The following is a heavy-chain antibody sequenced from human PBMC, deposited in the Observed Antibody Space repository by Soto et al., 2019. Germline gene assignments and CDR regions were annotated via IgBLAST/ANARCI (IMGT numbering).Heavy chain of an antibody. CDR3: SRDPRYCRGGSCSITGDAYDI. V-gene: IGHV3-66*01. CDR2: ISNRGDT. CDR1: GFIVSDTY. D-gene: IGHD2-15*01. Sequence: EVQLVESGGGLVQPGGSLRLSCTASGFIVSDTYVNWVRQAPGKGLEWVSVISNRGDTHYADSVRGRFSLSRDISDNTLHLQMNNLRGEDTAVYYWSRDPRYCRGGSCSITGDAYDIWGQGTMVTVSS. J-gene: IGHJ3*02.